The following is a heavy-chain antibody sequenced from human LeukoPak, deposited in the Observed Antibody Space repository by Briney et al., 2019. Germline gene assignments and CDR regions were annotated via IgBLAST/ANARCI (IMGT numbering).Heavy chain of an antibody. V-gene: IGHV3-23*01. J-gene: IGHJ4*02. Sequence: TGASLKLSCAASGFTFSSYAMSWVRQAPGKGLEWVSAISGSGGSTYYADSVKGRFTISRDNSKNTLYLQMNSLRAEDTAVYYCAKDWWDYGDDVFDYWGQGTLVTVSS. D-gene: IGHD4-17*01. CDR2: ISGSGGST. CDR1: GFTFSSYA. CDR3: AKDWWDYGDDVFDY.